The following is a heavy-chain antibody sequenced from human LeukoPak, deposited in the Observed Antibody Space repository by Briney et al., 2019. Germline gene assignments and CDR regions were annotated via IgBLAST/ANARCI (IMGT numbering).Heavy chain of an antibody. CDR1: GGSISSSSYY. J-gene: IGHJ5*02. CDR3: ARTDFWSGYLFDP. CDR2: IYYSGST. D-gene: IGHD3-3*01. Sequence: SETLSLTCTVSGGSISSSSYYWGWIRQPPGKGLEWIGSIYYSGSTYYNPSLKSRVTISVDTSKNQFSLKLSSVTAADTAVYSWARTDFWSGYLFDPWGQGTLVTVSS. V-gene: IGHV4-39*01.